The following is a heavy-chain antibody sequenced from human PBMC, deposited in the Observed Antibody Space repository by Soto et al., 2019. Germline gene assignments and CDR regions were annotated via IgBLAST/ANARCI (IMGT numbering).Heavy chain of an antibody. D-gene: IGHD3-3*01. Sequence: ASVKVSCKASGFTFTSSAVQWVRQAPGQGLEWMGWISAYNGNTNYAQKLQGRVTMTTDTSTSTAYMELRSLRSDDTAVYYCARDRPSNYDFWSGYFPTPWFDPWGQGTLVTVSS. CDR2: ISAYNGNT. CDR1: GFTFTSSA. V-gene: IGHV1-18*01. CDR3: ARDRPSNYDFWSGYFPTPWFDP. J-gene: IGHJ5*02.